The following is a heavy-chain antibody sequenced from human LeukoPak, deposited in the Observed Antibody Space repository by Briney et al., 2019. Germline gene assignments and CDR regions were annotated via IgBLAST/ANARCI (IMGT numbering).Heavy chain of an antibody. J-gene: IGHJ6*02. V-gene: IGHV3-33*01. CDR3: ASPSLSTSYYYYGKDV. Sequence: GGSLRLSCAASGFTFSSYGMYWVRQAPGKGLEWVAIISYDGSKTYYADSVKGRFTISRDNSKNTLYLQLNSLRAEDTAVYYCASPSLSTSYYYYGKDVWGQGTTVTVSS. CDR1: GFTFSSYG. D-gene: IGHD2-2*01. CDR2: ISYDGSKT.